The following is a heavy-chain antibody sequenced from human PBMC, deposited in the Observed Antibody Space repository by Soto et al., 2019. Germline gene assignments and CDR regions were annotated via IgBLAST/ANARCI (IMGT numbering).Heavy chain of an antibody. V-gene: IGHV1-69*02. J-gene: IGHJ5*02. CDR3: ARSFAVTPNWFDP. D-gene: IGHD4-17*01. CDR1: GGTFSSYT. CDR2: IIPILGIA. Sequence: QVQLVQSGAEVKKPGSSVKVSCKASGGTFSSYTISWVRQAPGQGLEWMGRIIPILGIANYAQKFQGRVTITADKSTSTAYMERSSLRSEDTAVYYCARSFAVTPNWFDPWGQGTLVTVSS.